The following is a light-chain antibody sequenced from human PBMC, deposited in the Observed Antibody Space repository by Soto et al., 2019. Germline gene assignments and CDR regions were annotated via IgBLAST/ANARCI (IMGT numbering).Light chain of an antibody. CDR3: QQYHNLPFT. CDR2: DAS. V-gene: IGKV1-33*01. CDR1: QDISNY. J-gene: IGKJ3*01. Sequence: DIQMTQSPSSLSASVGDGVAITCQASQDISNYLNWYQQKPGKAPKLLIYDASNLEAGVPSRFSGSGSGTDFIFTISGLQPEDSATYFCQQYHNLPFTFGPGTKVDIK.